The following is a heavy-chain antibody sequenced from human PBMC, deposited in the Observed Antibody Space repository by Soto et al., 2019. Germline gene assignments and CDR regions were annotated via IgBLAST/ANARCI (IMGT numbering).Heavy chain of an antibody. CDR3: ARTTAVPNTLRSRYFFDY. J-gene: IGHJ4*02. CDR1: GGSVSDKTYY. V-gene: IGHV4-61*01. Sequence: QVQLQESGPGLLKPSETLSLTCSVSGGSVSDKTYYWSWIRQPPGKRLEWIGYVYYSGTTNYNPSLKSRVTISVDLSKNRFSLRLSSVTTADTALYYCARTTAVPNTLRSRYFFDYRGQGTLVTVSS. D-gene: IGHD4-17*01. CDR2: VYYSGTT.